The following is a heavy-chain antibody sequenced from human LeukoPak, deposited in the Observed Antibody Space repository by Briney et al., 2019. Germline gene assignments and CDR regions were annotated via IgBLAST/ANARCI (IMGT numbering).Heavy chain of an antibody. Sequence: GGSLRLSCAASGFTFSSYGMHWVRQAPGKGLEWVAVISYDGSNKYYADSVKGRFTISRDNAKNTLYLQMNSLRAEDTAVYYCARSPLVPDYWGQGTLVTVSS. CDR3: ARSPLVPDY. CDR1: GFTFSSYG. V-gene: IGHV3-30*03. D-gene: IGHD6-13*01. J-gene: IGHJ4*02. CDR2: ISYDGSNK.